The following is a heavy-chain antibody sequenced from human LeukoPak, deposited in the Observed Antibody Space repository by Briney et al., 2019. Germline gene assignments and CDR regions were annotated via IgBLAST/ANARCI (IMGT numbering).Heavy chain of an antibody. V-gene: IGHV3-23*01. J-gene: IGHJ3*02. CDR3: AKDLLPITMVRGVNDAFDI. CDR1: GFTFFSYA. D-gene: IGHD3-10*01. Sequence: GGSLRLSCAASGFTFFSYAMSWVRQAPGKGLEWVSGISGSGGSTNYADSVKGRFTISRDNSKNTLYLQMNNVRVEDTAVYYCAKDLLPITMVRGVNDAFDIWGQGTMVTVSS. CDR2: ISGSGGST.